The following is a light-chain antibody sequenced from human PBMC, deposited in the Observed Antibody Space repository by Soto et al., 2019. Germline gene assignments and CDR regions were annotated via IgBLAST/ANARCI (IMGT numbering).Light chain of an antibody. CDR3: QQYGSSPT. J-gene: IGKJ1*01. CDR2: GAS. Sequence: ETVLTQSPGTLSLSPGERATLSCRASQSVSSSYLAWYQQKPGQAPRLLIYGASSRATGIPDRFSGSGSGTDFTLTISRLEPEDFAVYYCQQYGSSPTFGQGTRWIS. CDR1: QSVSSSY. V-gene: IGKV3-20*01.